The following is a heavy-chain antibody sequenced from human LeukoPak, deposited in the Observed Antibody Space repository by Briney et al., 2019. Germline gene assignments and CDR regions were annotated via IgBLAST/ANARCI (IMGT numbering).Heavy chain of an antibody. CDR2: IYPGDSDT. Sequence: GESLKISCKGSRYSFTSYWIGWVRQMPGKGLEWMGIIYPGDSDTRYSPSFQGQVTISADKSISTAYLQWSSLKASDTAMYYCASSNVYYDSSGFFDYWGQGTLVTVSS. D-gene: IGHD3-22*01. CDR1: RYSFTSYW. J-gene: IGHJ4*02. V-gene: IGHV5-51*01. CDR3: ASSNVYYDSSGFFDY.